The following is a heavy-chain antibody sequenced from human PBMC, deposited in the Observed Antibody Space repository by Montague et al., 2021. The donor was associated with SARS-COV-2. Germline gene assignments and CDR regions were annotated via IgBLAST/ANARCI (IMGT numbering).Heavy chain of an antibody. D-gene: IGHD1-1*01. CDR3: TSGREGNYNVMDV. J-gene: IGHJ6*02. V-gene: IGHV6-1*01. CDR2: TYYRSKWYN. CDR1: GDSVSSNSAT. Sequence: CAISGDSVSSNSATWNWVRQSPSRGLEWLGRTYYRSKWYNDYAASVRGRVTINPDTSKNQFSLQLNSVTPEDTAIYCCTSGREGNYNVMDVWGQGTTVTVSS.